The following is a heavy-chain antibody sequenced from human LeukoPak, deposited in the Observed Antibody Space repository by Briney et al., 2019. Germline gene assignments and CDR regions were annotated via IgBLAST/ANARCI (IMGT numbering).Heavy chain of an antibody. CDR3: ATDDVTTGTKTALSY. V-gene: IGHV1-58*01. CDR2: IVVGSGNT. CDR1: GFTFTSSA. J-gene: IGHJ4*02. D-gene: IGHD1-1*01. Sequence: SVKVSCKASGFTFTSSAVQWVRQARGQGLEWIGWIVVGSGNTNYAQKFQERVTINRDMSTSTAYMELSSLRSEDTAVYYCATDDVTTGTKTALSYWGQGTLVTVSP.